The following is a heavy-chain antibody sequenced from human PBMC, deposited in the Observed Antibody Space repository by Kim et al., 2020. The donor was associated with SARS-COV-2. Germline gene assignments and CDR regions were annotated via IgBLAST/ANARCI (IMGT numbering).Heavy chain of an antibody. Sequence: YYAAAVKGRFTTSRDNPKSTVFLHMNSLRAEDTAIYYCAKNYGASVSYDFWGQGTLVTVSS. J-gene: IGHJ4*02. D-gene: IGHD4-17*01. CDR3: AKNYGASVSYDF. V-gene: IGHV3-23*05.